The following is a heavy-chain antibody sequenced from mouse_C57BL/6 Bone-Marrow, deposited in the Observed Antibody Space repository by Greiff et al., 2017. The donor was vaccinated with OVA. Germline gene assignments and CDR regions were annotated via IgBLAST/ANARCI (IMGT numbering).Heavy chain of an antibody. Sequence: VQLQQSGPELVKPGASVKLSCKASGYTFTSYDIHWVKQRPGQGLEWIGWIYTSDGRTKYNEQFKGKATLTVDNSSSTAYMELHSLTTEDSAVYFCARRYGSSFDAMDYWGQGTSVTVSA. J-gene: IGHJ4*01. D-gene: IGHD1-1*01. CDR1: GYTFTSYD. V-gene: IGHV1-85*01. CDR2: IYTSDGRT. CDR3: ARRYGSSFDAMDY.